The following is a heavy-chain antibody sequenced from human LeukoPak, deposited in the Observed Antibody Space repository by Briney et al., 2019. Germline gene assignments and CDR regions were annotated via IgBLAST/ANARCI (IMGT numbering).Heavy chain of an antibody. CDR1: GFTYSSCA. Sequence: GGSLRLSCAASGFTYSSCAMSWVRQAPGKGLEWVSTVRGSGGGTYYADPVKGRFTISRDNSKNTLYLQMNSLRAEDTAVYYCAKSPYYYDSSGYYPVAFDIWGQGTMVTVSS. V-gene: IGHV3-23*01. D-gene: IGHD3-22*01. J-gene: IGHJ3*02. CDR2: VRGSGGGT. CDR3: AKSPYYYDSSGYYPVAFDI.